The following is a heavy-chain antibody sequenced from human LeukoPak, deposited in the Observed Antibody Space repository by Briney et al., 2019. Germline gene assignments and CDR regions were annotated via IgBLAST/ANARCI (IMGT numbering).Heavy chain of an antibody. D-gene: IGHD3-22*01. CDR3: TTDYYDSSGYYYLSDAFDI. V-gene: IGHV3-15*01. CDR2: IKSKTDGGTT. J-gene: IGHJ3*02. Sequence: GGSLRLSCAASGFTFSNAWMSWVRHAPGKGLELVGRIKSKTDGGTTDYAAPVKGRFTISRDDSKNTLYLQMNSLKTEDTAVYHCTTDYYDSSGYYYLSDAFDIWGQGTMVTVSS. CDR1: GFTFSNAW.